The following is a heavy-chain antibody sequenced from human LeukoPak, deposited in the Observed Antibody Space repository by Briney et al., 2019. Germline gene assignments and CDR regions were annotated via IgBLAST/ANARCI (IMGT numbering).Heavy chain of an antibody. Sequence: PSETLSLTCTVSGGSISSYYWSWIRQPPGKGLEWIGEINHSGSTNYNPSLKSRVTISVDTSKNQFSLKLSSVTAADTAVYYCARAHDFWSGYLSYWGQGTLVTVSS. J-gene: IGHJ4*02. V-gene: IGHV4-34*01. D-gene: IGHD3-3*01. CDR2: INHSGST. CDR3: ARAHDFWSGYLSY. CDR1: GGSISSYY.